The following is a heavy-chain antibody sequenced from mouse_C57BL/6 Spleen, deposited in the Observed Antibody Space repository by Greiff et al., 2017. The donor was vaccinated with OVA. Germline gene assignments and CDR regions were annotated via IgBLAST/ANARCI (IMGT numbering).Heavy chain of an antibody. V-gene: IGHV2-2*01. CDR3: ARTAFTTVVGGYFDY. D-gene: IGHD1-1*01. Sequence: QVQLQQSGPGLVQPSQSLSITCTVSGFSLTSYGVHWVRQSPGKGLEWLGVIWSGGSTDYIAAFISRLSISKDNSKSQVFFKMNSLQADDTAIYYCARTAFTTVVGGYFDYWGQGTTLTVSS. J-gene: IGHJ2*01. CDR1: GFSLTSYG. CDR2: IWSGGST.